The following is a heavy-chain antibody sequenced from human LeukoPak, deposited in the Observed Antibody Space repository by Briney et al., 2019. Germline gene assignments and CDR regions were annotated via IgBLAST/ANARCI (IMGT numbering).Heavy chain of an antibody. Sequence: SETLSLTCTVSGGFISSYYWSWIRQPPGKGLEGIGYIYYSGSTNYKPSLKSRVTISVDTSKHQFSLKLNPVSAADTAVYYFAGLSGPPRFDPWGQGTLVTVSS. CDR3: AGLSGPPRFDP. J-gene: IGHJ5*02. CDR1: GGFISSYY. CDR2: IYYSGST. V-gene: IGHV4-59*12. D-gene: IGHD6-25*01.